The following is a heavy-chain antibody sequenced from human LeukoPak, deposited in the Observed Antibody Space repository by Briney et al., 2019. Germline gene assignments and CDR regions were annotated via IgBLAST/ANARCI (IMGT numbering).Heavy chain of an antibody. D-gene: IGHD2/OR15-2a*01. CDR1: GYTLSELS. CDR2: FDPEDGET. CDR3: ARGGTYYYGNTTYHTFDH. J-gene: IGHJ4*02. Sequence: ASVKVSCKVSGYTLSELSIHWVRLALGKRLEWMGGFDPEDGETIYAQKFQGRVTMTEDTSTYTANMELSSLRSDDTAVYYCARGGTYYYGNTTYHTFDHWGQGTLLTVSS. V-gene: IGHV1-24*01.